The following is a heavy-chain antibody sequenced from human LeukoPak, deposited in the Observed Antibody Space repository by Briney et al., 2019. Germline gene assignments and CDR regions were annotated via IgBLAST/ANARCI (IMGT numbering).Heavy chain of an antibody. Sequence: PSETLSLTCGVSGGSITTTNWWSWVRPFPGEGLQWIGEVSLEGVRNYNPSLTSRVTMSLDRAKNLLSLNLNSVTAADTAVYYCSRENGACSPFGYWGQGILVTV. V-gene: IGHV4-4*02. D-gene: IGHD2-15*01. CDR3: SRENGACSPFGY. J-gene: IGHJ4*02. CDR2: VSLEGVR. CDR1: GGSITTTNW.